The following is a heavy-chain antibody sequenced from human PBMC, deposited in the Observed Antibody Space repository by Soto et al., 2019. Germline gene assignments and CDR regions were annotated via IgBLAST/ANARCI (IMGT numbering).Heavy chain of an antibody. J-gene: IGHJ5*02. CDR2: IIPIFGTA. CDR3: ARGPGASIAAPRFDP. D-gene: IGHD6-6*01. CDR1: GGTFSSYA. Sequence: QVQLVQSGAEVKKPGSSVKVSCKASGGTFSSYAISWLRKAPGQGLERMGGIIPIFGTAHYAPKFQGRVTTTAAKYTSTAYMVLSSLGSEDTAVYYGARGPGASIAAPRFDPWGQGTLVTVSS. V-gene: IGHV1-69*06.